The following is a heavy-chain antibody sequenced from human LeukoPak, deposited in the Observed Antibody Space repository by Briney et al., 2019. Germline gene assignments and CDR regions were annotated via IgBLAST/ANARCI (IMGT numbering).Heavy chain of an antibody. CDR1: GGSFSGYY. CDR3: ARGGGYSEYYFDY. CDR2: TNHSGST. Sequence: PSETLSLTCAVYGGSFSGYYWSWIRQPPGKGLEWIGETNHSGSTYYNPSLKSRVTISVDRSKNQFSLKLSSVTAADTAVYYCARGGGYSEYYFDYWGQGTLVTVSS. V-gene: IGHV4-34*01. J-gene: IGHJ4*02. D-gene: IGHD3-10*01.